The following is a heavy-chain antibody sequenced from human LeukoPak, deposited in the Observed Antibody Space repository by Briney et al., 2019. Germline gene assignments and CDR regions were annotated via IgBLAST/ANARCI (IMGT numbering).Heavy chain of an antibody. CDR1: GFTFSSYG. CDR2: ISYDGSNK. V-gene: IGHV3-30*18. J-gene: IGHJ4*02. Sequence: GRSLRLSCAASGFTFSSYGMHWVRQAPGKGLEWVAVISYDGSNKYYADSVKGRFTISRDNSKNTLYLQMNSLRAEVTAVYYCAKDRGYGYSYGDYWGQGTLVTVSS. CDR3: AKDRGYGYSYGDY. D-gene: IGHD5-18*01.